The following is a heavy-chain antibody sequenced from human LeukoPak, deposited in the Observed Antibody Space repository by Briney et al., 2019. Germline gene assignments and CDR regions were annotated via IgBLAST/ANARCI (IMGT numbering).Heavy chain of an antibody. CDR1: GGSIIGYY. Sequence: SETLSLTCSVSGGSIIGYYWSWIRQPPGKPLECIGYIYYSGSTNYNPSLKSRVTISVDTSKNQFSLKLSSVTAADTAVYYCARVYSAYDSLDYWGQGTLVTVSS. CDR3: ARVYSAYDSLDY. D-gene: IGHD5-12*01. J-gene: IGHJ4*02. V-gene: IGHV4-59*01. CDR2: IYYSGST.